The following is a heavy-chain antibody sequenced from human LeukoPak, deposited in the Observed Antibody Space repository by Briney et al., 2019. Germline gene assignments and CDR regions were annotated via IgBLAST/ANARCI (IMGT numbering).Heavy chain of an antibody. CDR2: MSGSGAGT. D-gene: IGHD3-22*01. CDR1: GFTIRNNA. Sequence: AGTLRLTCAASGFTIRNNAMTWVRQGQGKGLEWVSAMSGSGAGTYYADSVKGRFTISRDNSEKTLYLQMNSLRAEDTAVYYCAKTFYYDSSGYWDDWGQGTLVTVSS. CDR3: AKTFYYDSSGYWDD. J-gene: IGHJ4*02. V-gene: IGHV3-23*01.